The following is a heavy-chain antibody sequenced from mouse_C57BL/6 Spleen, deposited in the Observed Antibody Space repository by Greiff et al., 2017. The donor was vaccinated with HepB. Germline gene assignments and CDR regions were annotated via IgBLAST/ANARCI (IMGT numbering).Heavy chain of an antibody. J-gene: IGHJ3*01. V-gene: IGHV14-4*01. CDR2: IAPENGDT. CDR3: TTETGGWFAY. Sequence: EVQLQQSGAELVRPGASVKLSCTASGFNIKDDYMHWVKQRPEQGLEWIGWIAPENGDTESASKFQGKATITADPSSNTAYLPRSSLTSEDTAVYYCTTETGGWFAYWGQGTLVTVSA. CDR1: GFNIKDDY.